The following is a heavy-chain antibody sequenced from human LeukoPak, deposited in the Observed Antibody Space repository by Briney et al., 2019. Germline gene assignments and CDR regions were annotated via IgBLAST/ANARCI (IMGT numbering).Heavy chain of an antibody. CDR2: IYYSGST. V-gene: IGHV4-59*01. Sequence: SETLSLTCTVSGGSISSYYWSWIRQPPGKGLEGIGYIYYSGSTNYNPSLKSRVTISVDTSKNQFSLKLSSVTAADTAVYYCAKSRTGDGLDYWGQGTLVTVSS. CDR3: AKSRTGDGLDY. CDR1: GGSISSYY. D-gene: IGHD7-27*01. J-gene: IGHJ4*02.